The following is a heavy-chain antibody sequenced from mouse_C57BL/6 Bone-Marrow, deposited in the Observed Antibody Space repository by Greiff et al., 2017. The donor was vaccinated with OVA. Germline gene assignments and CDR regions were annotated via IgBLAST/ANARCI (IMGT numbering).Heavy chain of an antibody. CDR3: ARRESLLLRYPSYWYFDV. CDR2: IYWDDDK. V-gene: IGHV8-12*01. J-gene: IGHJ1*03. CDR1: GFSLSTSGMG. Sequence: QVTLKVSGPGILQSSQTLSLTCSFSGFSLSTSGMGVSWIRQPSGKGLEWLAHIYWDDDKRYNPSLKSRLTISKDTSRNQVFLKITSVDTADTATYYCARRESLLLRYPSYWYFDVWGTGTTVTVSS. D-gene: IGHD1-1*01.